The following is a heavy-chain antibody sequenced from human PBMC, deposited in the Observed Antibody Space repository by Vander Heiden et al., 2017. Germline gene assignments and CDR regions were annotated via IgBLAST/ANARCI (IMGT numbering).Heavy chain of an antibody. CDR3: ERDSYGDYDFDY. J-gene: IGHJ4*02. Sequence: EVQLVESGGGLVKPGGSLRLSCAASGFTFSSYSMNWVRQAPGKGLEWVSSISSSSSYIYYADSVKGRFTISRDNAKNSLYLQMNSLRAEDTAVYYCERDSYGDYDFDYWGQGTLVTVSS. V-gene: IGHV3-21*01. D-gene: IGHD4-17*01. CDR2: ISSSSSYI. CDR1: GFTFSSYS.